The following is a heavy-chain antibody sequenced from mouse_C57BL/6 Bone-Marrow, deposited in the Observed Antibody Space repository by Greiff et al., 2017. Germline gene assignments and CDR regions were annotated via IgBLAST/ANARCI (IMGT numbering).Heavy chain of an antibody. V-gene: IGHV5-6*01. Sequence: EVKLMESGGDLVKPGGSLKLSCAASGFTFSSYGMSWFRQTPDKRLGWVATISSGGSYTYYPDSVKGRFTISRDNAKNTLYLQMSSLKSEDTAMYYCARTSYYGSRNWYFDVWGTGTTVTVSS. CDR1: GFTFSSYG. CDR2: ISSGGSYT. J-gene: IGHJ1*03. CDR3: ARTSYYGSRNWYFDV. D-gene: IGHD1-1*01.